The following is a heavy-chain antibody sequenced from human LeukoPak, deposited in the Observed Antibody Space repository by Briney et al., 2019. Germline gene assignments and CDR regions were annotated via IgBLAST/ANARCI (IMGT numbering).Heavy chain of an antibody. CDR3: ARLPGVVAATMPD. Sequence: SETLFLTCTVSGGSISSSSYYWGWIRQPPGKGLEWIGSIYYSGSTYYNPSLKSRVTISVDTSKNQFSLKLSSVTAADTAVYYCARLPGVVAATMPDWGQGTLVTVSS. CDR1: GGSISSSSYY. CDR2: IYYSGST. J-gene: IGHJ4*02. D-gene: IGHD2-15*01. V-gene: IGHV4-39*01.